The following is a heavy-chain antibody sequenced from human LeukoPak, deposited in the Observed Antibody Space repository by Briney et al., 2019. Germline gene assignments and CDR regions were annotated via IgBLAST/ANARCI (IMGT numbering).Heavy chain of an antibody. CDR3: ASSIYSGYDQ. D-gene: IGHD5-12*01. CDR2: IYYSGST. Sequence: SETPSLTCTVSGGSISSYYWSWIRQPPGKGLEWIGYIYYSGSTNYNPSLKSRVTISVDTSKNQFSLKLSSVTAADTAVYYCASSIYSGYDQWGQGTLVTVSS. V-gene: IGHV4-59*01. CDR1: GGSISSYY. J-gene: IGHJ4*02.